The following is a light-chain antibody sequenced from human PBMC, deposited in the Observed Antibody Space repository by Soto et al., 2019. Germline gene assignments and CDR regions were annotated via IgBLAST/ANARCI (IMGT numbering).Light chain of an antibody. CDR1: SSDVGAYNS. J-gene: IGLJ1*01. CDR2: EVS. Sequence: QSVLTQPPSASGSPGQSVTISCTGTSSDVGAYNSVSWYQQHPGKAPKLLIYEVSKRPSGVPDRFSGSKSGNTASLTVSGLPAEDEADYYCSSYAGSNNYVFGTGTKVTVL. V-gene: IGLV2-8*01. CDR3: SSYAGSNNYV.